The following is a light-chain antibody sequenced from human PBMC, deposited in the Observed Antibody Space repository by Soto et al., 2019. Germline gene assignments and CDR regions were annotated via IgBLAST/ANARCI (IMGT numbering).Light chain of an antibody. V-gene: IGKV3D-15*01. CDR3: QQYNNWPLT. J-gene: IGKJ4*01. Sequence: EIVLTQSPGTLSLSPGERATLSCRASQTVSSNLAWYQQKPGQAPRLLIYGASTRATGIPARFSGSGSGTEFTLTISSLQYEDFEVYYCQQYNNWPLTLGGGTKVDIK. CDR1: QTVSSN. CDR2: GAS.